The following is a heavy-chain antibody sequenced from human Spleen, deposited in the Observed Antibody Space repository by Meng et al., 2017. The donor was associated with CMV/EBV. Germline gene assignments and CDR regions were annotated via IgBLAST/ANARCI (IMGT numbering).Heavy chain of an antibody. CDR2: IVVGSGNT. Sequence: SVKVSCKASGFTFVSSAVQWVRQARGQGPEWIGWIVVGSGNTNYAQKFQERVTITRDMSTSTAHMELSSLRSEDTAVYYCATGIVVVPAAIVWDYYYGMDIWGQGTTVTVSS. CDR1: GFTFVSSA. CDR3: ATGIVVVPAAIVWDYYYGMDI. D-gene: IGHD2-2*01. J-gene: IGHJ6*02. V-gene: IGHV1-58*01.